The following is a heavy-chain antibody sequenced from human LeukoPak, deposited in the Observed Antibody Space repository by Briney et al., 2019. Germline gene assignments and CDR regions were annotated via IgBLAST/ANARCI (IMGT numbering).Heavy chain of an antibody. V-gene: IGHV4-30-2*01. CDR3: ARAPRAYCSGGSCYVDV. J-gene: IGHJ6*02. CDR2: IYHSGST. D-gene: IGHD2-15*01. CDR1: GGSISSGGYS. Sequence: SETLSLTCAVSGGSISSGGYSWSWIRQPPGKGLEWIGYIYHSGSTYYNPSLKSRVNISVDRSKNQFSLKLSSVTAADTAVYYCARAPRAYCSGGSCYVDVWGQGTTVTVSS.